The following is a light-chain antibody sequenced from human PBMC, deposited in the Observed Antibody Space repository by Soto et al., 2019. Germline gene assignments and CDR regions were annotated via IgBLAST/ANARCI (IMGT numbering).Light chain of an antibody. CDR2: AAS. Sequence: EIVLTQSPGTLSLSPGERATLSCRASQSISSSYLAWYQQKPGQAPRLLIYAASSRATGIPDRFSGRGSGTDFTLTISRLEPDDFAVYYCQQYGSSSYTFGQGTQLEIK. CDR3: QQYGSSSYT. J-gene: IGKJ2*01. V-gene: IGKV3-20*01. CDR1: QSISSSY.